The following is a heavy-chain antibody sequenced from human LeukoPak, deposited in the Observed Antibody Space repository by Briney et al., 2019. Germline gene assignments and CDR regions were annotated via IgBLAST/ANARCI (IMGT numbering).Heavy chain of an antibody. Sequence: GGSLRLSCAASGFPFNNYAMNWVRQAPGKGLEWVSYISSSGSTIYYADSVKGRFTISRDNAKNSLYLQMNSLRAEDTAVYYCARSLEAGYSSSWYWGYWGQGTLVTVSS. D-gene: IGHD6-13*01. CDR2: ISSSGSTI. CDR1: GFPFNNYA. V-gene: IGHV3-48*03. CDR3: ARSLEAGYSSSWYWGY. J-gene: IGHJ4*02.